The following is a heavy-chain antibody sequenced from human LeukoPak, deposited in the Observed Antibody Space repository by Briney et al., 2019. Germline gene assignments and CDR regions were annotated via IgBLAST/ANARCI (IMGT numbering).Heavy chain of an antibody. CDR3: AGSGRVYSGSYYGD. V-gene: IGHV1-69*05. CDR1: GGTFSSYA. D-gene: IGHD1-26*01. J-gene: IGHJ1*01. Sequence: SVKVSCKASGGTFSSYAISWVRQAPGQGLEWMGGIIPIFGTANYAQKFQGRVTITTDESTSTAYMELSSLRSEDTAVYYCAGSGRVYSGSYYGDWGQGTLVTVSS. CDR2: IIPIFGTA.